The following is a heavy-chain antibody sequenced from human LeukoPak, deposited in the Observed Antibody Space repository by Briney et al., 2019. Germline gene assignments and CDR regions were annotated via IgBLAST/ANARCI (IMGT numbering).Heavy chain of an antibody. J-gene: IGHJ4*02. CDR2: ITSNGGST. CDR3: AKTYYDILTGYYKRDYFDY. CDR1: GFTFSSCA. V-gene: IGHV3-64D*09. Sequence: GGSLRLSCSASGFTFSSCAMHWVRQAPGKGLEYVSAITSNGGSTYYADSVKGRFTISRDNSKNTLYLQMGSLRAEDTAVYYCAKTYYDILTGYYKRDYFDYWGQGTLVTVSS. D-gene: IGHD3-9*01.